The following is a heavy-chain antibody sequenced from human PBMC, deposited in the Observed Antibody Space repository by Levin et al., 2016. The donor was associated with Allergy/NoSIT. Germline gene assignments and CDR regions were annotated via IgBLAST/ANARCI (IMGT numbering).Heavy chain of an antibody. CDR1: GGSISSSSYY. D-gene: IGHD3-22*01. Sequence: SETLSLTCTVSGGSISSSSYYWGWIRQPPGKGLEWIGSIYYSGSTYYNPSLKSRVTISVDTSKNQFSLKLSSVTAADTAVYYCARVVVIRGNYFDYWGQGTLVTVSS. J-gene: IGHJ4*02. CDR3: ARVVVIRGNYFDY. V-gene: IGHV4-39*01. CDR2: IYYSGST.